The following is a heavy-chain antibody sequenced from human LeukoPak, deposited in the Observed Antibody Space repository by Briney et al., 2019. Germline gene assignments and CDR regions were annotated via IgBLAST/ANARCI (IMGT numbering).Heavy chain of an antibody. Sequence: SETLSLTCAVYGGSFSGYYWSWIRQPPGKGLEWIGEINHSGSTNYNPSLKSRVTISVDTSKNQFSLKLSSVTAADTAVYYCARERTAVAGPIDYWGQGTLVTVSS. CDR3: ARERTAVAGPIDY. V-gene: IGHV4-34*01. CDR2: INHSGST. J-gene: IGHJ4*02. D-gene: IGHD6-19*01. CDR1: GGSFSGYY.